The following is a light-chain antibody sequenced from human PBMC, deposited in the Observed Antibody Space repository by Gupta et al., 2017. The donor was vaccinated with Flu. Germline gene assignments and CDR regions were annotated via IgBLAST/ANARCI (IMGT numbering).Light chain of an antibody. V-gene: IGKV2-28*01. CDR2: LGS. CDR1: QSRLHSNGYNY. CDR3: REALPTIT. Sequence: DIVMTHSPLSLPVTHGEPASISCRSSQSRLHSNGYNYLDWYLQKPGQSPQLMIYLGSTLASGVTARFSGRGADKDFTLKSIRAEDEDGGAYYVREALPTITFGQGTRLEIK. J-gene: IGKJ5*01.